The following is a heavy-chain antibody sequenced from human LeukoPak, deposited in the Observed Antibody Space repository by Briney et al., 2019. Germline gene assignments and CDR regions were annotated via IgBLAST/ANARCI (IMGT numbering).Heavy chain of an antibody. CDR1: GFTFSSYS. V-gene: IGHV3-48*04. J-gene: IGHJ4*02. D-gene: IGHD3-22*01. CDR2: ISSSSSTI. Sequence: GGSLRLSCAASGFTFSSYSMNWVRQAPGKGLEWVSYISSSSSTIYYADSVKGRFTISRDNAKNSLYLQMNSLRAEDTAVYYCARDLSYYDQSTPGYWGQGTLVTVSS. CDR3: ARDLSYYDQSTPGY.